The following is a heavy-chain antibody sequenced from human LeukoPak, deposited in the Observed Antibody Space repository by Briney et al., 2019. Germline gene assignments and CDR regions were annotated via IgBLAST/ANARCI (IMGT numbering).Heavy chain of an antibody. V-gene: IGHV4-59*01. CDR1: GGSISSYF. Sequence: SETLSLTCTVSGGSISSYFWSWIRQPPGKGLEWIGYIYSSGNTNYNPSLKSRVTISVDRSKNQFSLKLSSVTTADTAVYYCARLSGEYYYYYYYMDVWGKGTTVTISS. CDR3: ARLSGEYYYYYYYMDV. CDR2: IYSSGNT. D-gene: IGHD3-10*01. J-gene: IGHJ6*03.